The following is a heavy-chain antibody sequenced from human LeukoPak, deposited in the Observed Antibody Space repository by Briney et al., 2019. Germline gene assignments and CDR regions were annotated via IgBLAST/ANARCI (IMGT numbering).Heavy chain of an antibody. CDR2: INHSGST. Sequence: PSETLSLTCAVYGGSFSGYYWSWIRQPPGKGLEWIGEINHSGSTNYNPSLKSRVTTSVDTSKNQFSLKLSSVTAADTAVYYCARGRNNAWKTDYWGQGTLVTVSS. D-gene: IGHD2-8*01. J-gene: IGHJ4*02. V-gene: IGHV4-34*01. CDR1: GGSFSGYY. CDR3: ARGRNNAWKTDY.